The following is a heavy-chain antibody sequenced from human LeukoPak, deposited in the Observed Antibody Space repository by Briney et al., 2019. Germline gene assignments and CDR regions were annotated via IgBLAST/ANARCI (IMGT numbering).Heavy chain of an antibody. CDR1: GFTFDDYG. CDR3: ARNYGSGSYYFEDY. V-gene: IGHV3-20*04. J-gene: IGHJ4*02. Sequence: PGGSPRLSCAASGFTFDDYGMNWVRQAPGRGLEWVSGINWNGGSIGYAGSVKGRFTISRDNAKNSLYLQMNSLRAEDTALYYCARNYGSGSYYFEDYWGQGTLVTVSS. D-gene: IGHD3-10*01. CDR2: INWNGGSI.